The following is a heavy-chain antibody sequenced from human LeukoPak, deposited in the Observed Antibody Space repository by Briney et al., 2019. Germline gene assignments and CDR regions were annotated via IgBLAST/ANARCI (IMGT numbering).Heavy chain of an antibody. CDR1: GYTFTGYY. CDR2: INPDSNDS. Sequence: ASVKVSCKTSGYTFTGYYMHWVRQAPGQGLEWIGWINPDSNDSIHAQKFQGRVTLTTDTSINTAYMELTRLTSDDTAVYYCARRGQDYWGQGTLVTVSS. V-gene: IGHV1-2*02. CDR3: ARRGQDY. J-gene: IGHJ4*02. D-gene: IGHD3-10*01.